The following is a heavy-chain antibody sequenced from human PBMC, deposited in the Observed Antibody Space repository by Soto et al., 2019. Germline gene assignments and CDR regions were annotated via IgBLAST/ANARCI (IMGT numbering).Heavy chain of an antibody. CDR3: ARGKPSYYDFWSGYYFSQHALDI. D-gene: IGHD3-3*01. CDR1: GYTFTSYD. V-gene: IGHV1-8*01. Sequence: ASVKVSCKASGYTFTSYDINWVRQATGQGLEWMGWMNPNSGNTGYAQKFQGRVTMTRNTSISTAYMELSSLRSEDTAVYYCARGKPSYYDFWSGYYFSQHALDIWGQGTMVTVSS. J-gene: IGHJ3*02. CDR2: MNPNSGNT.